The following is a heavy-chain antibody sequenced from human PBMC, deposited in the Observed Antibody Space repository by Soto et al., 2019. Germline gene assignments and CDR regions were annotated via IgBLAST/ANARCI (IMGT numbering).Heavy chain of an antibody. CDR2: ITNSGGST. J-gene: IGHJ5*02. D-gene: IGHD4-17*01. CDR1: GFAFNSYA. Sequence: PGGSLRLSCVASGFAFNSYAMTWVRQAPGKGLEWVSTITNSGGSTYYADSVKGRFTISRDNSKNTLYMQMTTLRAEDTAIYYCTKEHDYGYYGWFDPWGQGPLVTV. CDR3: TKEHDYGYYGWFDP. V-gene: IGHV3-23*01.